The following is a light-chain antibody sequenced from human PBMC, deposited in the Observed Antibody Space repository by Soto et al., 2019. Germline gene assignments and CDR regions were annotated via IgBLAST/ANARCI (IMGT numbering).Light chain of an antibody. Sequence: PGERATLSCRASRTVDGNYLAWYHQKPGQPPRLLIYGASSRATGIPDRFSGSGSGTDFTLTISRLEPEDFAVYYCQQYGSSPRTFGQGTKVDIK. CDR3: QQYGSSPRT. CDR1: RTVDGNY. J-gene: IGKJ1*01. CDR2: GAS. V-gene: IGKV3-20*01.